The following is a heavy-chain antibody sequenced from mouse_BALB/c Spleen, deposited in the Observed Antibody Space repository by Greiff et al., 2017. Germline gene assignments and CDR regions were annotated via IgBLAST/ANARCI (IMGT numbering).Heavy chain of an antibody. V-gene: IGHV14-1*02. CDR2: IDPENGNT. CDR3: ARKTTVVGVFDY. J-gene: IGHJ2*01. CDR1: GFNIKDYY. Sequence: VQLKESGAELVRPGALVKLSCKASGFNIKDYYMHWVKQRPEQGLEWIGWIDPENGNTIYDPKFQGKASITADTSSITAYLQLSSLTSEDTAVYYCARKTTVVGVFDYWGQGTTLTVSS. D-gene: IGHD1-1*01.